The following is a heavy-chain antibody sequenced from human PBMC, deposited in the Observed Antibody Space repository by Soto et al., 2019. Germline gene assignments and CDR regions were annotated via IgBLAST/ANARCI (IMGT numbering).Heavy chain of an antibody. CDR1: GFTISNSY. CDR3: ARDPWARGIAS. CDR2: VYRDDRT. V-gene: IGHV3-66*01. J-gene: IGHJ4*02. Sequence: AGGSLRLSCAVSGFTISNSYMSWVRQTPGKGLEWVSVVYRDDRTYHADSVKGRFTVSRDTSRNTLYLQMNSLRVEDTAVYYCARDPWARGIASWGQGTLVTVSS. D-gene: IGHD2-21*01.